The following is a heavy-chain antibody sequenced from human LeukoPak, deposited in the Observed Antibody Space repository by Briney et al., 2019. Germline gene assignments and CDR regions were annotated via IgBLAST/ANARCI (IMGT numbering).Heavy chain of an antibody. J-gene: IGHJ4*02. V-gene: IGHV4-61*02. CDR2: IYTSGST. CDR3: ASPYFDF. CDR1: GGSISSGSYY. Sequence: PSETLSLTCTVSGGSISSGSYYWSWIRQPAGKGLEWIGRIYTSGSTNYNPSLKSRVTISVDTSKNQFSLKLSSVTAADTAVYYCASPYFDFWGQGTLVTVSS.